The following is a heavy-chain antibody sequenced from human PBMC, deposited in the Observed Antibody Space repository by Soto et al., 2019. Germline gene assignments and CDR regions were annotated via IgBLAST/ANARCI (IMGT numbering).Heavy chain of an antibody. CDR3: WHDYFGY. J-gene: IGHJ4*02. Sequence: WTRQPAGKGLEWSGRIYTSGSTNYNPSLKSRVTMSVDTSKNQFSLKLSSVTAADTAVHSCWHDYFGYWGQGPFVT. CDR2: IYTSGST. V-gene: IGHV4-4*07.